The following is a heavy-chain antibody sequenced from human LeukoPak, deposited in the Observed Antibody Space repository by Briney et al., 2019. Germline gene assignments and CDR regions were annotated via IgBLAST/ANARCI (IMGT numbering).Heavy chain of an antibody. CDR3: ARGWLSEAFDI. CDR1: GYTFIAYG. J-gene: IGHJ3*02. CDR2: INSNSGGT. D-gene: IGHD3-22*01. V-gene: IGHV1-2*04. Sequence: ASVKVFCKASGYTFIAYGVSWVRQAPGQGLEWMGWINSNSGGTNYAQKFQGWVTMTRDTSISTAYMELSRLRSDDTAVYHCARGWLSEAFDIWGQGTMVTVSS.